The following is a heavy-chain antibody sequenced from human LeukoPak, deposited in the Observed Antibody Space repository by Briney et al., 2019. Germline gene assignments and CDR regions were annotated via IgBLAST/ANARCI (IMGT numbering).Heavy chain of an antibody. CDR2: IYHSGST. V-gene: IGHV4-38-2*01. J-gene: IGHJ4*02. D-gene: IGHD3-3*01. CDR3: ARQGVLRFLEWLSDFDY. Sequence: SETLSLTCAVSGYSISSGYYWGWIRQPPGKGLEWIGSIYHSGSTYYNPSLKSRVTISVDTSKNQFSLKLSSVTAADTAVYYCARQGVLRFLEWLSDFDYWGQGTLVTVS. CDR1: GYSISSGYY.